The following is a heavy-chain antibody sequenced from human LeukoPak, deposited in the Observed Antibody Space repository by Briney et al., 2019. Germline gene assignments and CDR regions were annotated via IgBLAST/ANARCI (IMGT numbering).Heavy chain of an antibody. CDR2: ISGSGGST. CDR3: AKRLGGRMPYMDV. Sequence: GGSLRLSCAASGFTFSSYGMSWVRQAPGKGLEWVSAISGSGGSTYYADSVRGRFTISRDNSKNTLYLQMNSLRAEDTAVYYCAKRLGGRMPYMDVWGKGTTVTISS. D-gene: IGHD4-23*01. CDR1: GFTFSSYG. J-gene: IGHJ6*03. V-gene: IGHV3-23*01.